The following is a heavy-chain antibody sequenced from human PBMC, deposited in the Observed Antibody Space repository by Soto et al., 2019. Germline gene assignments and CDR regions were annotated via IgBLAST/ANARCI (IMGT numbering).Heavy chain of an antibody. D-gene: IGHD3-22*01. J-gene: IGHJ5*02. Sequence: SSVKVSCKDSGGTFNNYGINWVRQAPGQGLEWMGGVIPLFGAANYAQKFQGRVTITADASTSVVYMQLSSLRSEDTAVDYCARQQHAPHDASGYYFHGFDPWG. CDR2: VIPLFGAA. CDR3: ARQQHAPHDASGYYFHGFDP. V-gene: IGHV1-69*13. CDR1: GGTFNNYG.